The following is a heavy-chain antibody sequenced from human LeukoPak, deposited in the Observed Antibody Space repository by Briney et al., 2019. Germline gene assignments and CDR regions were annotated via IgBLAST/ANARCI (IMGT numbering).Heavy chain of an antibody. J-gene: IGHJ5*02. Sequence: GGSLRLSCAASGFTVSSNYMSWVRQAPGKGLEWVSVIYSGGSTYYADAAKGRCTILSDNSKKTLHLQMNSLISEETAVYYCARDLGTRDYYDSSGSAWGQGTLVTVSS. D-gene: IGHD3-22*01. V-gene: IGHV3-53*01. CDR2: IYSGGST. CDR3: ARDLGTRDYYDSSGSA. CDR1: GFTVSSNY.